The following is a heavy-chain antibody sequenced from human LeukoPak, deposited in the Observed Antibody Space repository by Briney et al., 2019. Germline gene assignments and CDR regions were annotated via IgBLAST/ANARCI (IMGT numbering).Heavy chain of an antibody. D-gene: IGHD3-22*01. J-gene: IGHJ5*02. CDR2: IYYSGST. CDR3: ARGGYDSSGYYYWFDP. CDR1: GGSISSGGYY. Sequence: SETLSLTCTVSGGSISSGGYYWSWIRQHPGKGLEWIGYIYYSGSTYYNPSLKSRVTISVGTSKNQFSLKLSSVTAADTAVYYCARGGYDSSGYYYWFDPWGQGTLVTVSS. V-gene: IGHV4-31*03.